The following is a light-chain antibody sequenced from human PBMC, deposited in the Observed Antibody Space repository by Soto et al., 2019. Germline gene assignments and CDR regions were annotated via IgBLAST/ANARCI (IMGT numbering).Light chain of an antibody. CDR3: QQYHKYPWT. J-gene: IGKJ1*01. V-gene: IGKV1-5*01. CDR2: DAS. Sequence: DIQMTQSPSTLSASVGDRVTITCRASQSISSWLAWYQQKPGKAPKLLIYDASSLESGVPSRFSGSGSGTEFTLTISSLQPEDFAIYYCQQYHKYPWTFGQGTKVDI. CDR1: QSISSW.